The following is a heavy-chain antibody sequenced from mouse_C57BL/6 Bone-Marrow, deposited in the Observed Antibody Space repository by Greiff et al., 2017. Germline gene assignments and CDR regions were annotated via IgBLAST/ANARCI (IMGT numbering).Heavy chain of an antibody. V-gene: IGHV1-15*01. CDR1: GYTFTDYE. D-gene: IGHD1-1*01. J-gene: IGHJ2*01. CDR2: IDPETGGT. CDR3: TRGTTVVYFDY. Sequence: QVQLQQSGAELVRPGASVTLSCKASGYTFTDYEMHWVKQTPVHGLEWIGAIDPETGGTAYNQKFKGKAILTADKSSSTAYMELRSLTSEDSAVYYCTRGTTVVYFDYGGQGTTLTVSS.